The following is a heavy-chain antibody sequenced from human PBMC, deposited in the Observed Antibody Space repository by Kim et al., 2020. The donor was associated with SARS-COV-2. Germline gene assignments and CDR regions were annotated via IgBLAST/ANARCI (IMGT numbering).Heavy chain of an antibody. V-gene: IGHV5-51*01. J-gene: IGHJ6*02. Sequence: GESLKISCKGSGYSFTSYWIGWVRQMPGKGLEWMGIIYPGDSDTRYSPSFQGQVTISADKSISTAYLQWGSLKASDTAMYYCARVRTYYDSSGYAYYYGMDVWGQGTTVTVSS. CDR2: IYPGDSDT. CDR1: GYSFTSYW. D-gene: IGHD3-22*01. CDR3: ARVRTYYDSSGYAYYYGMDV.